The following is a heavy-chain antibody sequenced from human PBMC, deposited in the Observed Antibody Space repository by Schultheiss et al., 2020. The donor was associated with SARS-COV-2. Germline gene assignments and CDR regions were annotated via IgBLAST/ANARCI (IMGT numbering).Heavy chain of an antibody. CDR3: ASATPKCSGGSCYSRSWWFDP. CDR2: INHSGST. J-gene: IGHJ5*02. V-gene: IGHV4-34*01. CDR1: GGSFSGYY. Sequence: SQTLSLTCAVYGGSFSGYYWSWIRQPPGKGLEWIGEINHSGSTNYNPSLKSRVTISVDTSKNQFSLKLSSVTAADTAVYYCASATPKCSGGSCYSRSWWFDPWGQGTLVTVSS. D-gene: IGHD2-15*01.